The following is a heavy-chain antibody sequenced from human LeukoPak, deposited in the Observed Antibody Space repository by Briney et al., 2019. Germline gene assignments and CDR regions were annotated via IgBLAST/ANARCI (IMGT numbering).Heavy chain of an antibody. CDR2: ISGSGGST. J-gene: IGHJ4*02. V-gene: IGHV3-23*01. Sequence: GGSLRLSCAASGFTFSSYAKSWVRQAPGKGLEWVSAISGSGGSTYYADSVKGRFTISRDNSKNTLYLQMNSLRAEDTAVYYCAKALFGVVIMPFYYWGQGTLVTVSS. CDR1: GFTFSSYA. CDR3: AKALFGVVIMPFYY. D-gene: IGHD3-3*01.